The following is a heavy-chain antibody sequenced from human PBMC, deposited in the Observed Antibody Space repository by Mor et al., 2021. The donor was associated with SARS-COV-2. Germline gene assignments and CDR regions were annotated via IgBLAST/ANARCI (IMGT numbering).Heavy chain of an antibody. D-gene: IGHD1-26*01. CDR3: AKDLADSGSYPLSP. CDR2: ISYDGSNK. Sequence: RQAPGKGLEWVAVISYDGSNKYYADSVKGRFTISRDNSKNTLYLQMNSLRAEDTAVYYCAKDLADSGSYPLSPWGQGTLVTVSS. J-gene: IGHJ5*02. V-gene: IGHV3-30*18.